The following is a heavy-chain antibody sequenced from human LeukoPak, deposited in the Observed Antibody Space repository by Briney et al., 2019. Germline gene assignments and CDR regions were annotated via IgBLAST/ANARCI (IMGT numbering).Heavy chain of an antibody. CDR1: GGSFSGYY. CDR3: ARGLAYCSSTTCYMY. J-gene: IGHJ4*02. Sequence: SETLSLTCAVHGGSFSGYYWSWIRQPPGKGLEWIGEINHSGSTNYNPSLKSRVTISVDTSKNQFSLKLSSVTAADTAVYYCARGLAYCSSTTCYMYWGQGTLVTVSS. CDR2: INHSGST. V-gene: IGHV4-34*01. D-gene: IGHD2-2*02.